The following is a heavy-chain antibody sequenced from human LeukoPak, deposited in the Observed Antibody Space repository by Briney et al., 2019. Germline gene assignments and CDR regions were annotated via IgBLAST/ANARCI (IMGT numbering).Heavy chain of an antibody. CDR2: IYPGDSDT. Sequence: GESLKISCKGSGYSFTSYWIGWVRQMPGKGLEWMGIIYPGDSDTRYSPSFQGQVTISADKSISTAYLQWSSLKASDTAMYYCARLPYYYGSGSYYSWFDPWGQGTLVTVSS. D-gene: IGHD3-10*01. CDR3: ARLPYYYGSGSYYSWFDP. V-gene: IGHV5-51*01. CDR1: GYSFTSYW. J-gene: IGHJ5*02.